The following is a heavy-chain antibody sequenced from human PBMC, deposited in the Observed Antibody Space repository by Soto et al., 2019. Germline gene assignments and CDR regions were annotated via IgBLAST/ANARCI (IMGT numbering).Heavy chain of an antibody. V-gene: IGHV4-30-2*01. Sequence: TLSLPCTVSGGSIIDDNYSWSWVRQPPGKGLEWIGYIYHSGTTYYNPSLNSRVTISVDGSSNQFSLKLTSVMAADTAVYYWARVVPAPQLFAVCGPGTLVTVAS. D-gene: IGHD3-10*01. CDR3: ARVVPAPQLFAV. J-gene: IGHJ4*02. CDR2: IYHSGTT. CDR1: GGSIIDDNYS.